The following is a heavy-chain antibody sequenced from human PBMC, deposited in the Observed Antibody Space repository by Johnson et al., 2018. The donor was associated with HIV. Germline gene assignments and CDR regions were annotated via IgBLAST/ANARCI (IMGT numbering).Heavy chain of an antibody. V-gene: IGHV3-30*18. CDR1: GFTFSSYG. CDR2: ISYDGGNK. J-gene: IGHJ3*02. CDR3: AKWSIVGATFSDAFDI. D-gene: IGHD1-26*01. Sequence: QVQLVESGGGVVQPGRSLRLSCAASGFTFSSYGMHWVRQAPGKGLEWVAVISYDGGNKYYADSVTGRLTISRDNSKNTLYLQMNSLRAEDTAVYYCAKWSIVGATFSDAFDIWGQGTMVTVSS.